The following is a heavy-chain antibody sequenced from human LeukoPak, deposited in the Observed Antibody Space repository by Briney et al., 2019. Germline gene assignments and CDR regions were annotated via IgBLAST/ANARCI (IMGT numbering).Heavy chain of an antibody. Sequence: TGGSLRLSCGASGFTFNNAWMSWVRHAPGKGLEWVGRIKSKTDGGTTDYAAPVKGRFTISREDSKNTLYLPMNSLTTEHTAVYYCTADRLQYYYDQTLGRIFDYWGQGTLVTVSS. CDR2: IKSKTDGGTT. J-gene: IGHJ4*02. D-gene: IGHD3-22*01. V-gene: IGHV3-15*01. CDR3: TADRLQYYYDQTLGRIFDY. CDR1: GFTFNNAW.